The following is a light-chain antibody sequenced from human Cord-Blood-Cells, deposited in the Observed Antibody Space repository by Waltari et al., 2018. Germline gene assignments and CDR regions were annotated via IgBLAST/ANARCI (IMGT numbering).Light chain of an antibody. V-gene: IGLV3-19*01. CDR2: GKN. CDR3: NSRDSSGNHLVV. J-gene: IGLJ2*01. CDR1: RLRSYY. Sequence: SSELTQDPAVSVALGQTVRITCQGARLRSYYASWYQQKPGQAPVLVIYGKNNRPSGIPDRFSGSSSGNTASLTITGAQAEDEADYYCNSRDSSGNHLVVFGGGTKLTVL.